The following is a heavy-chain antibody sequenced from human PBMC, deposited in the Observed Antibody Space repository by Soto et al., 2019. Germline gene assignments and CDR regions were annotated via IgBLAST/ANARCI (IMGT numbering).Heavy chain of an antibody. CDR3: ARDLSPGGGYYGMDV. V-gene: IGHV4-59*01. CDR1: CGSISSYY. J-gene: IGHJ6*02. D-gene: IGHD3-10*01. Sequence: TSETLSLTCTFSCGSISSYYWSWIRQPPGKGLEWIGYIYYSGSTNYNPSLKSRVTISVDTSKNQFSLKLSSVTAADTAVYYCARDLSPGGGYYGMDVWGQGTTVTVSS. CDR2: IYYSGST.